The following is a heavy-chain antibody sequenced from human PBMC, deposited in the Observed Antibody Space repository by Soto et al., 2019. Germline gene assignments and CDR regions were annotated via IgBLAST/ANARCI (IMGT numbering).Heavy chain of an antibody. CDR2: ISSSSSYI. CDR1: GFTFSSYS. D-gene: IGHD4-17*01. J-gene: IGHJ4*02. Sequence: GCSLRLSFAASGFTFSSYSMNLFLQAPGKGLEWVSSISSSSSYIYYADSVKGRFTISRDNAKNSLYLQMNSLRAEDTAVYYCARVNYGDYGDYWGQGTLVTVS. CDR3: ARVNYGDYGDY. V-gene: IGHV3-21*01.